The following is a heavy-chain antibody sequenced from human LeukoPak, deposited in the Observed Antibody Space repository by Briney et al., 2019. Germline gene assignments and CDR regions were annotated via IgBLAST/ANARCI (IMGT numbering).Heavy chain of an antibody. Sequence: PGGSLRLSCAASGFTFSIYGMTWVRQAPGKGLEWVSYISTSSDTMYYADSVRGRFTISRDNAKNSLYLQMNSLRDEDTAVYYCARCTGASQSPKDYWGQGTLVTVSS. V-gene: IGHV3-48*02. D-gene: IGHD1-26*01. CDR1: GFTFSIYG. CDR2: ISTSSDTM. J-gene: IGHJ4*02. CDR3: ARCTGASQSPKDY.